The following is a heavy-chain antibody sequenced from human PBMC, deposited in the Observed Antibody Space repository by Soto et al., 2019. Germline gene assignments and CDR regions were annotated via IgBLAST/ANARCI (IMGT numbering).Heavy chain of an antibody. Sequence: QVQLQESGPGLVKPSQTLSLTCTVSGGSISSGGYYWSWIRQHPGKALEWIGYIYYSGSTYYNPSLRSRVTISVDTSKNQFTLKLSSVTAADTAVYYCARWPQLDPRFDYWGQGSLVTVSS. CDR3: ARWPQLDPRFDY. CDR2: IYYSGST. J-gene: IGHJ4*02. D-gene: IGHD1-1*01. V-gene: IGHV4-31*03. CDR1: GGSISSGGYY.